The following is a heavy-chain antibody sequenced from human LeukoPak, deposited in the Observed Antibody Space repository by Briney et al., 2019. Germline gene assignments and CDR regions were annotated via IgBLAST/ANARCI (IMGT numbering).Heavy chain of an antibody. CDR3: ARRVDIVVVPAANWFDP. CDR1: GYSISSGYY. D-gene: IGHD2-2*01. Sequence: NASETLSLTCAVSGYSISSGYYWGWIRQPPGKGLEWIGSIYRSGSTYYNPSLKSRVTISVDTSKNQFSLKLSSVTAADTAVYYCARRVDIVVVPAANWFDPWGQGTLVTVSS. V-gene: IGHV4-38-2*01. CDR2: IYRSGST. J-gene: IGHJ5*02.